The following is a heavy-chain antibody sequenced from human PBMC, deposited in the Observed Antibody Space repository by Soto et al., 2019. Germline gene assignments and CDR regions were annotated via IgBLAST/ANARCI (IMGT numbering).Heavy chain of an antibody. CDR1: GFTVDDYA. CDR2: ISANGDNV. CDR3: AKDMKWGGMTTIHYFDS. D-gene: IGHD4-17*01. V-gene: IGHV3-9*01. J-gene: IGHJ4*02. Sequence: SLRLSCAASGFTVDDYAMHWVRQAPGKGLEWVSGISANGDNVDYADSVKGRFTVSRDNAKNSLFLQMNSLRPEDTALYYCAKDMKWGGMTTIHYFDSWGQGTQVTVSS.